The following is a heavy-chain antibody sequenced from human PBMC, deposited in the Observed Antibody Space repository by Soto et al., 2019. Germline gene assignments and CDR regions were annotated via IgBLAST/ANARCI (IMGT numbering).Heavy chain of an antibody. CDR3: ARVNVTLDL. CDR1: GGSINTYNLF. Sequence: PSETLSLTCTVSGGSINTYNLFWAWVRQPPGKGLEWIASIHYGGNAYYSPSLTTRATFSRDTSKNRVSLELRSVTAADTAVYYCARVNVTLDLWGLGTLVTVSS. CDR2: IHYGGNA. V-gene: IGHV4-39*01. D-gene: IGHD2-21*02. J-gene: IGHJ4*02.